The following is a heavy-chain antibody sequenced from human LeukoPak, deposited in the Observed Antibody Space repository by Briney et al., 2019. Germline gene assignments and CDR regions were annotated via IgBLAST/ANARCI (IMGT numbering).Heavy chain of an antibody. D-gene: IGHD3-22*01. J-gene: IGHJ4*02. V-gene: IGHV3-23*01. CDR2: ISGSGGST. CDR3: ARVHPGDYYDSSGTAGVYYFDY. CDR1: GFTFSSYA. Sequence: GGSLRLSCAASGFTFSSYAMSWVRQAPGKGLEWVSAISGSGGSTYYADSVKGRFTISRDNSKNTLYLQMNSLRAEDTAVYYCARVHPGDYYDSSGTAGVYYFDYWGQGTLVTVSS.